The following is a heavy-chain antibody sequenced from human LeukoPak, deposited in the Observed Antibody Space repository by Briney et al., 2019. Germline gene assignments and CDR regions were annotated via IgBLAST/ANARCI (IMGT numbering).Heavy chain of an antibody. V-gene: IGHV1-69*13. CDR2: IIPIFGTA. D-gene: IGHD3-22*01. CDR3: ARGGYYYDSSGYAPVD. CDR1: GGTFSSYA. J-gene: IGHJ4*02. Sequence: ASVKVSCKASGGTFSSYAISWVRQAPGQGLEWMGGIIPIFGTANYAQKFQGRVTITADESTSTAYMELSSLRSEDTAVYYCARGGYYYDSSGYAPVDWGQGTLVTVSS.